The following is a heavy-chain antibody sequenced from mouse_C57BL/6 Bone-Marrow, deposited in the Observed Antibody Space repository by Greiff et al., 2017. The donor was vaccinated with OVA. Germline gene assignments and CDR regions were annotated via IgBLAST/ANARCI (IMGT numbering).Heavy chain of an antibody. V-gene: IGHV14-4*01. Sequence: VQLKESGAELVRPGASVKLSCTASGFNIKDDYMHWVKQRPEQGLEWIGWIDPENGDTEYASKFQGKATITADTSSNTAYLQLSSLTSEDTAVYYCTTVLFFYYFGYWGQGTTLTVSS. CDR3: TTVLFFYYFGY. D-gene: IGHD6-1*01. J-gene: IGHJ2*01. CDR1: GFNIKDDY. CDR2: IDPENGDT.